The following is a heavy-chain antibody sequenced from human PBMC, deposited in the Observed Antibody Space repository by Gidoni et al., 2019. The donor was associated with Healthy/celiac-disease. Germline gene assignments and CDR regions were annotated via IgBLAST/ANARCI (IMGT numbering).Heavy chain of an antibody. CDR1: GFTFSSYA. J-gene: IGHJ4*02. CDR3: AKGKAVADFFDY. Sequence: EVQLLESGGGLVQPGGSLRLSCAASGFTFSSYAMSWVRQAPGKGLGWVSAISGSGGSTYYADSVKGRFTISRDNSKNTLYLQMNSLRAEDTAVYYCAKGKAVADFFDYWGQGTLVTVSS. V-gene: IGHV3-23*01. CDR2: ISGSGGST. D-gene: IGHD6-19*01.